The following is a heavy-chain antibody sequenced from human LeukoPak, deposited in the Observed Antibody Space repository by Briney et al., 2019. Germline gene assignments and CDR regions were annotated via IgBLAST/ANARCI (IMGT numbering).Heavy chain of an antibody. CDR3: AKFYSSAWVYFDY. CDR2: ISGSSDAM. D-gene: IGHD6-19*01. CDR1: GFTFNTYS. Sequence: PGGSLRLSCAASGFTFNTYSMNWVRQAPGKGLEWVSYISGSSDAMYYADSVKGRFTISRDNSKNTLYLQMDSLRADDTALYYCAKFYSSAWVYFDYWGQGTLVTVSS. V-gene: IGHV3-48*01. J-gene: IGHJ4*02.